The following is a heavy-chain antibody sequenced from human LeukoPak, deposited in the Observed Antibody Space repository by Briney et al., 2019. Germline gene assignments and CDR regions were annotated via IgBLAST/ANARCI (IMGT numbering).Heavy chain of an antibody. D-gene: IGHD5-12*01. J-gene: IGHJ4*02. CDR3: TRDSADIVATDY. V-gene: IGHV3-73*01. CDR2: IRSTANGYAT. Sequence: GGSLRLSCAASGFTFSGSALHWVRQASGKGLEWVGRIRSTANGYATAYAASVKGRFTISRDDSKNTAYLQMNSLKIEDTAVYYCTRDSADIVATDYWGQGTLVTVSS. CDR1: GFTFSGSA.